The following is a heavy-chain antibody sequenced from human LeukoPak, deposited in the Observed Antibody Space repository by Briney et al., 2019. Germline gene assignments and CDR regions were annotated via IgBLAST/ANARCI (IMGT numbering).Heavy chain of an antibody. CDR3: AKDWEIVVAPAATAFDI. Sequence: GGSLRLSCAASGLTFSSYGMHWVRQAPGKGLEWVAFIRYDGSNKYYADSVKGRFTISRDNSKNTLYLQMNSLRAEDTAVYYCAKDWEIVVAPAATAFDIWGQGTMVTVSS. J-gene: IGHJ3*02. D-gene: IGHD2-2*01. CDR1: GLTFSSYG. CDR2: IRYDGSNK. V-gene: IGHV3-30*02.